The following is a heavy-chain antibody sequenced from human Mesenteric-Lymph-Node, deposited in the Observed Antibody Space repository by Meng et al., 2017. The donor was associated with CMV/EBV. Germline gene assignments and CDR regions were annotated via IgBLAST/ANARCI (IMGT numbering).Heavy chain of an antibody. CDR3: ARIVGGDY. D-gene: IGHD1-26*01. CDR2: ISYDGSNK. CDR1: GVTCSSYA. Sequence: LRISCAASGVTCSSYAMHWVRQAPGKGLEWVAVISYDGSNKYYADSVKGRFTISRDNSKNTLYLQMNSLRAEDTAVYYCARIVGGDYWGQGTLVTVSS. J-gene: IGHJ4*02. V-gene: IGHV3-30*04.